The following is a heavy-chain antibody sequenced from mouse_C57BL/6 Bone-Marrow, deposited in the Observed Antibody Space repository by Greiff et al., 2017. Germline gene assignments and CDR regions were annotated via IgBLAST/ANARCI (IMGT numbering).Heavy chain of an antibody. CDR2: FYPGSGSI. D-gene: IGHD3-2*02. Sequence: QVHVKQSGAELVKPGASVKLSCKASGYTFPEYTIHWVKQRSGQGLDWIWWFYPGSGSIKSNEKFKDKATLPADTSSRTVYMGVSKLTSEDSAVYFCARHEKEVTAHATYFDYWGQGTTLTVSS. CDR1: GYTFPEYT. V-gene: IGHV1-62-2*01. J-gene: IGHJ2*01. CDR3: ARHEKEVTAHATYFDY.